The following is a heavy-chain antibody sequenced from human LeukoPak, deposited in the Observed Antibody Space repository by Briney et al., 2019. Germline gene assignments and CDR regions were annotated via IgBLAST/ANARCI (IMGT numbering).Heavy chain of an antibody. CDR2: IYYSGST. CDR1: GGSISSYY. J-gene: IGHJ4*02. D-gene: IGHD5-18*01. V-gene: IGHV4-59*01. Sequence: SETLSLTCTVSGGSISSYYWSWIRQPPGKGLEWIGYIYYSGSTNYNPSLKSRVTISVDTSKNQFSLKLSSVTAADTAVFYCARSEYSVDFFDYWGQGTLVTVSS. CDR3: ARSEYSVDFFDY.